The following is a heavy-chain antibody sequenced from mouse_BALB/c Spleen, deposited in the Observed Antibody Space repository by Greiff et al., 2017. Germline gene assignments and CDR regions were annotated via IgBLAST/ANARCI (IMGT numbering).Heavy chain of an antibody. D-gene: IGHD1-2*01. V-gene: IGHV1-7*01. CDR2: INPSTGYT. J-gene: IGHJ3*01. CDR1: GYTFTSYW. CDR3: ARSRGLRPAWFAY. Sequence: QVQLKQSGAELAKPGASVKMSCKASGYTFTSYWMHWVKQRPGQGLEWIGYINPSTGYTEYNQKFKDKATLTADKSSSTAYMQLSSLTSEDSAVYYCARSRGLRPAWFAYWGQGTLVTVSA.